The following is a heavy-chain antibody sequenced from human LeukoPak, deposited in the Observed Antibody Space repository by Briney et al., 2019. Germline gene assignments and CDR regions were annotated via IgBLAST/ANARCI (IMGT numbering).Heavy chain of an antibody. J-gene: IGHJ3*02. CDR3: ASIYCSSTSCYDRNAFDI. D-gene: IGHD2-2*01. CDR2: ISSSSSTI. Sequence: GGSLRLSCAASGFSFSDYSMNWVRQALGKGLEWVSYISSSSSTIYYVDSVKGRFTISRDNAKNSLYLQMSSLRAEDTAVYFCASIYCSSTSCYDRNAFDIWGQGTMVTVSS. V-gene: IGHV3-48*01. CDR1: GFSFSDYS.